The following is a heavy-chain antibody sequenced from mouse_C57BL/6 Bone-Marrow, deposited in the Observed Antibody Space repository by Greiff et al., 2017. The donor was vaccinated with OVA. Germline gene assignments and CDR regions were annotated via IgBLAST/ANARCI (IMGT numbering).Heavy chain of an antibody. CDR1: GYTFTDYE. CDR3: TRKASSMDY. Sequence: QVQLKQSGAELVRPGASVTLSCKASGYTFTDYEMHWVKQTPVHGLEWIGAIDPETGGTAYNQKFKGKAILTADKSSSTAYMELRSLTSEDSAVYYCTRKASSMDYWGQGTSVTVSS. CDR2: IDPETGGT. J-gene: IGHJ4*01. D-gene: IGHD1-3*01. V-gene: IGHV1-15*01.